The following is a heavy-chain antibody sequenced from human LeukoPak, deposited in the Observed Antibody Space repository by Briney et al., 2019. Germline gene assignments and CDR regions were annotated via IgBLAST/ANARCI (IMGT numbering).Heavy chain of an antibody. CDR2: INHSGST. CDR1: GGSFSGYY. CDR3: ARARGWYLYYFDY. J-gene: IGHJ4*02. Sequence: SETLSLTCAVYGGSFSGYYWSWIRQPPGKGLEWIGEINHSGSTNYNPSLKSRVTISVDRSKNQFSLKLSSVTAADTAVYYCARARGWYLYYFDYWGQGTLVTVSS. V-gene: IGHV4-34*01. D-gene: IGHD6-19*01.